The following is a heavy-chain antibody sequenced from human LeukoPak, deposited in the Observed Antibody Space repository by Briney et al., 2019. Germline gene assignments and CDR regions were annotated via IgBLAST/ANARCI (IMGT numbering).Heavy chain of an antibody. CDR1: GGSIDSYY. J-gene: IGHJ4*02. Sequence: SETLSLTCTVSGGSIDSYYWSWIRQPTGKGLEWIGRIYSSGSTNYNPSLKSRVSMSVDTSKNQFSLKLTSVTAADTALYYCARGGKATVVTMWGQGILVTVSS. D-gene: IGHD4-23*01. CDR2: IYSSGST. V-gene: IGHV4-4*07. CDR3: ARGGKATVVTM.